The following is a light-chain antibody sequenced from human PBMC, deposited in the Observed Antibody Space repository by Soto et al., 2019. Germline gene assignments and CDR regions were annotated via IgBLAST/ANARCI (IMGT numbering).Light chain of an antibody. Sequence: EIVLTQSPATLSLSPGERATLSCRASQNVANYLDWYQQKPGQAPRLLIYESSNRATGIAARFSGSGSGTDFTLTISSLEPEDFAVYFCQQYTDRPRTFGQGTKVEFK. V-gene: IGKV3-11*01. CDR1: QNVANY. CDR2: ESS. J-gene: IGKJ1*01. CDR3: QQYTDRPRT.